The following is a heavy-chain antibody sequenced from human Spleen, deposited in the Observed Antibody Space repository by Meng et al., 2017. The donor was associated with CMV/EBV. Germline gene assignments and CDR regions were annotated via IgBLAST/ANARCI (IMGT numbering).Heavy chain of an antibody. V-gene: IGHV6-1*01. CDR2: TYYRSKWYL. D-gene: IGHD3-3*01. CDR1: GDSVSSSSAA. Sequence: SQTLSLTCAISGDSVSSSSAAWNWIRQSPSRGLEWLGRTYYRSKWYLDYAVSVRGRITIDPDTSKNQFSLKLSSVTAADTAVYYCARGGTIFGVVIKRPYYYYYGMDVWGQGTTVTVSS. CDR3: ARGGTIFGVVIKRPYYYYYGMDV. J-gene: IGHJ6*02.